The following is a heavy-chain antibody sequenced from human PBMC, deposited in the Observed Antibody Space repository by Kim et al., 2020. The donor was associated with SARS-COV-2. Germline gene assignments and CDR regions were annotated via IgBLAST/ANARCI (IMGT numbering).Heavy chain of an antibody. CDR1: GGSISSSSYY. CDR3: ARYSGSYYYYYGMDV. V-gene: IGHV4-39*01. D-gene: IGHD1-26*01. CDR2: IYYSGST. J-gene: IGHJ6*01. Sequence: SETLSLTCTVSGGSISSSSYYWGWIRQPPGKGLEWIGSIYYSGSTYFNPSLKSRVTISVDTSKNQFSLKLSSVTAADTAVYYCARYSGSYYYYYGMDVWG.